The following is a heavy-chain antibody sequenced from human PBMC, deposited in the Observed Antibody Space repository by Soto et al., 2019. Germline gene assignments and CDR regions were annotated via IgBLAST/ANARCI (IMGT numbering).Heavy chain of an antibody. J-gene: IGHJ4*02. V-gene: IGHV3-66*01. Sequence: GGSLRLSCAASGFTVSSNYMSWVRQAPGKGLEWVSVIYSGGSTYYADSVKGRFTISRDNSKNTLYLQMNSLRAEDTAVYYCARDRRQQLAFYHDYWGKGTLVTVSS. CDR1: GFTVSSNY. CDR2: IYSGGST. D-gene: IGHD6-13*01. CDR3: ARDRRQQLAFYHDY.